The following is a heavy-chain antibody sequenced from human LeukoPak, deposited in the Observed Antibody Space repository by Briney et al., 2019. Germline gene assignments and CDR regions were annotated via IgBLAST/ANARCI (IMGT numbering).Heavy chain of an antibody. CDR2: IYYSGST. D-gene: IGHD5-12*01. V-gene: IGHV4-59*01. Sequence: SETLSLTCTASGGSISSYYWSWIRQPPGKGLEWIGYIYYSGSTNYNPSLKSRVTISVDTSKNQFSLKLSSVTAADTAVYYCARSAPWLYYFDYWGQGTLVTVSS. CDR3: ARSAPWLYYFDY. J-gene: IGHJ4*02. CDR1: GGSISSYY.